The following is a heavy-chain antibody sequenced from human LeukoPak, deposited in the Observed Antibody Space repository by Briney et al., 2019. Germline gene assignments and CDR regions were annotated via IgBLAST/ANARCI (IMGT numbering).Heavy chain of an antibody. CDR1: GFTFSSYG. CDR3: AKFSRFGELTGDY. D-gene: IGHD3-10*01. CDR2: ISYDGSNK. V-gene: IGHV3-30*18. Sequence: GGSLRLSCAASGFTFSSYGMHWVRQAPGKGLEWVAVISYDGSNKYYADSVKGRFTISRDNSKNTLYLQMNGLRAEDTAVYYCAKFSRFGELTGDYWGQGTLVTVSS. J-gene: IGHJ4*02.